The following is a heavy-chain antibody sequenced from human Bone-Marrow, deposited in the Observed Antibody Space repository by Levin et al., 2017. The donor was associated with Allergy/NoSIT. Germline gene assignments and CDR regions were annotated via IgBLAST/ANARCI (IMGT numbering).Heavy chain of an antibody. J-gene: IGHJ6*02. V-gene: IGHV3-33*01. CDR1: GFSFSSSG. Sequence: GGSLRLSCAASGFSFSSSGMHWVRQAPGKGLEWVAVIWYDGSKKYYADSVKGRFSISRDNAKNSISLQMDNLRAADTAVYYCARLFIVTSPMDVWGQGTTVIVSS. CDR2: IWYDGSKK. CDR3: ARLFIVTSPMDV. D-gene: IGHD1-26*01.